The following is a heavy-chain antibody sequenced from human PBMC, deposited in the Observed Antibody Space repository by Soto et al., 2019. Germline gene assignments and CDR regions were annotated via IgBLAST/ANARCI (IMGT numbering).Heavy chain of an antibody. V-gene: IGHV1-18*01. CDR1: GYTFTSYG. J-gene: IGHJ6*02. CDR2: ISAYNGNT. CDR3: ARENYVNGMDV. Sequence: ASVKVSCKASGYTFTSYGMGWVRQAPGQGLEWMGWISAYNGNTNYAQKLQGRVTMTTDTSTSTAYMELRSLRSDDTAVYYCARENYVNGMDVWGQGTKVTVSS. D-gene: IGHD1-7*01.